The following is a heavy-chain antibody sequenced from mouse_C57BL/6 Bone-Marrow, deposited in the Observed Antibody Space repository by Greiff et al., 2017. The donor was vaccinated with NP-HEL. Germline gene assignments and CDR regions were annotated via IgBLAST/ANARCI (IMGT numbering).Heavy chain of an antibody. J-gene: IGHJ2*01. CDR1: GYTFTSYG. V-gene: IGHV1-81*01. Sequence: VQLQQSGAELARPGASVKLSCKASGYTFTSYGISWVKQRTGQGLEWIGEIYPRSGNTYYNEKFKGKATLTADKSSSTAYLELHSLTSEDSAVYFCARWVLLIEDYYFDYWGQGTTLTVSS. CDR3: ARWVLLIEDYYFDY. CDR2: IYPRSGNT.